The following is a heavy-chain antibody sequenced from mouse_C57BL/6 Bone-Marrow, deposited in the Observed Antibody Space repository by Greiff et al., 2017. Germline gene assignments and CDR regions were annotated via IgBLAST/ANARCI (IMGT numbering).Heavy chain of an antibody. CDR2: IYPGDGDT. V-gene: IGHV1-80*01. J-gene: IGHJ1*03. D-gene: IGHD1-1*01. Sequence: VQLQQSGAELVKPGASVKISCKASGYAFSSYWMNWVKQRPGKGLEWIGQIYPGDGDTNYNGKFKGRATLTADKSSSTSYLQLSSLTSEDSAVYFCARGGYGSSDWYFDVCGTGTTVTVSS. CDR3: ARGGYGSSDWYFDV. CDR1: GYAFSSYW.